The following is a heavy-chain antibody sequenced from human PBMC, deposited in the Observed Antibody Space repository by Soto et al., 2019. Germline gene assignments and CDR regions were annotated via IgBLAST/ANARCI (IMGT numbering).Heavy chain of an antibody. CDR3: ARSIAAAGQAPEFDY. V-gene: IGHV1-69*02. CDR2: IIPILGIA. J-gene: IGHJ4*02. D-gene: IGHD6-13*01. Sequence: ASVKVSCKASGGTFSSYTISWVRQAPGQGLEWMGRIIPILGIANYAQKFQGRVTITADKSTSTAYMELSSLRSEDTAVYYCARSIAAAGQAPEFDYWGQGTLVTVSS. CDR1: GGTFSSYT.